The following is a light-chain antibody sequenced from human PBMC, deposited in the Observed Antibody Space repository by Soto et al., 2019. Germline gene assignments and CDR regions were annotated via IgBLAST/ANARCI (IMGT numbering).Light chain of an antibody. CDR2: TTS. Sequence: DIQLTQSPSSVSASVGDRVTITCRASQGASGYLAWYQQKPGTAPKLLIYTTSTLQSGVPSRFSGSRSGAAFTLTINSLQPEDFATYYCQQATIYPLTFGQGTRLDIK. V-gene: IGKV1-12*01. CDR3: QQATIYPLT. J-gene: IGKJ5*01. CDR1: QGASGY.